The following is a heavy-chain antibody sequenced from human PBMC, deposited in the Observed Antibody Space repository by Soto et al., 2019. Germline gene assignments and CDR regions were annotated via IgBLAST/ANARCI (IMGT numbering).Heavy chain of an antibody. CDR3: VKDWAVAGFGYFDS. J-gene: IGHJ4*02. Sequence: GGSLRLSCAASRFTFSSYAMSCVRQAPGKGLEWVSAISGSGVNSYYADSVKGRFTISRDNSKNTLYLQMNTLRAEDTAIYYCVKDWAVAGFGYFDSWGQGTLVTVSS. CDR2: ISGSGVNS. D-gene: IGHD6-19*01. V-gene: IGHV3-23*01. CDR1: RFTFSSYA.